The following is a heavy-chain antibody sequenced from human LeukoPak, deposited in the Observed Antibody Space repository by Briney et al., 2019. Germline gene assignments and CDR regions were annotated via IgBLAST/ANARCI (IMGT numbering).Heavy chain of an antibody. V-gene: IGHV3-23*01. CDR3: AKNGDRGAYCSGGSCYPYYYYNMDV. CDR2: ISSTGGTA. CDR1: GFTFSHYG. D-gene: IGHD2-15*01. Sequence: GGTLRLSCAASGFTFSHYGMTWVRQAPGRGLEWVSAISSTGGTAYYADSVKGRFTISRDNSKNTLYLQMNSLRAEDTAIYYCAKNGDRGAYCSGGSCYPYYYYNMDVWGKGTTVTISS. J-gene: IGHJ6*03.